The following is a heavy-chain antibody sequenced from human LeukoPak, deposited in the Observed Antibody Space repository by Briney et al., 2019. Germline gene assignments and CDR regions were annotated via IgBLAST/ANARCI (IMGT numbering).Heavy chain of an antibody. Sequence: SETLSLTCAVYGGSFSGYYWSWIRQPPGKGLEWIGEINHSGSTNYNPSLKSRVTISLDTSKNQFSLQLSSVTAADTAVYYCASASVAGTSYYYCGMDVWGQGNTVTVSS. J-gene: IGHJ6*02. V-gene: IGHV4-34*01. CDR1: GGSFSGYY. CDR3: ASASVAGTSYYYCGMDV. CDR2: INHSGST. D-gene: IGHD6-19*01.